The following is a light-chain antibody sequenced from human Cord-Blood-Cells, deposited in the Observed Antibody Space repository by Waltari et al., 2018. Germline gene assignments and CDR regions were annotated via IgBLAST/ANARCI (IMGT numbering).Light chain of an antibody. CDR1: SSDVGGYNY. CDR2: EVS. Sequence: QSALTRPPSASGSPGQSVTISCTGTSSDVGGYNYVSWYPRHPGNAPKPMIYEVSKRPAGVPERCPGSKSGNTASLTVSGLQAEDEADYYCSSYAGSNNLVFGGGTKLTVL. V-gene: IGLV2-8*01. J-gene: IGLJ3*02. CDR3: SSYAGSNNLV.